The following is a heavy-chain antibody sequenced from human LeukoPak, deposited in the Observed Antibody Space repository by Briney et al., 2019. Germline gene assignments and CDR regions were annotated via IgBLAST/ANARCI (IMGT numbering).Heavy chain of an antibody. CDR1: GFTFSSYA. D-gene: IGHD3-10*01. V-gene: IGHV3-23*01. J-gene: IGHJ4*02. Sequence: GGSLRLSCAASGFTFSSYAMSWVRQAPGKGLEWVSAISGSGGSTYYADSVKGRFTISRDNSKNTLYLQMNSLRAEDTAVYYCAKDPMAWFGELLHQYFDYWGQGTLVTVSS. CDR2: ISGSGGST. CDR3: AKDPMAWFGELLHQYFDY.